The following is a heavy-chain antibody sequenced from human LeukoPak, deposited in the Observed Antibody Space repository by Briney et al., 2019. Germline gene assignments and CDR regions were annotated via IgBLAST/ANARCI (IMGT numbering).Heavy chain of an antibody. D-gene: IGHD1-14*01. Sequence: GGSLRLSCTASKFSVSNYYMSRVRQAPGKGLEWVSVIYTGGYTYYADAVQGRFTISRDLSQNTVFLHMNSLRAEDTALYYCARDHNDLDAFDVWGQGTMVTVSS. CDR3: ARDHNDLDAFDV. V-gene: IGHV3-66*02. CDR2: IYTGGYT. J-gene: IGHJ3*01. CDR1: KFSVSNYY.